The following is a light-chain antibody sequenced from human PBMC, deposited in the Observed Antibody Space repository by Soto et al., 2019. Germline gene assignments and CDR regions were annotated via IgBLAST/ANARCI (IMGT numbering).Light chain of an antibody. CDR2: AAS. CDR1: QAISNY. J-gene: IGKJ1*01. V-gene: IGKV1-39*01. CDR3: QQTYTYPNS. Sequence: TITCGAIQAISNYVGWYQHEPRKAPRLLIYAASSLQSGVPSRFSASGSGTDFTLTISGLQPEDFGTYLCQQTYTYPNSFGQGNXVELK.